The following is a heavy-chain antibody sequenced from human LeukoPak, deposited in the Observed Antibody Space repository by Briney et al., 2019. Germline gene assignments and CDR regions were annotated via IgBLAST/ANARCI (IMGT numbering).Heavy chain of an antibody. Sequence: ASVKVSCKASGYTFISYGISWVRQAPGQGLEWMGWISAYNGNTNYAQKLQGRVTMTTDTSTSTAYMELRSLRSDDTAVYYCATATQFYYDFWSGYYVGNDYWGQGTLVTVSS. CDR1: GYTFISYG. J-gene: IGHJ4*02. CDR2: ISAYNGNT. V-gene: IGHV1-18*01. CDR3: ATATQFYYDFWSGYYVGNDY. D-gene: IGHD3-3*01.